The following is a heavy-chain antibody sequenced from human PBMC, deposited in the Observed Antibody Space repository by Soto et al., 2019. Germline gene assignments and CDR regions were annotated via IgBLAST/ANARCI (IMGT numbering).Heavy chain of an antibody. V-gene: IGHV4-34*01. CDR2: INHLGSI. CDR1: GGSLSDYY. Sequence: TSETLSLTCAVYGGSLSDYYWSWIRQPPGMALEWIGEINHLGSINYNPSLKSRVTMSVDTSKNQFSLTLNSVTAADTATYYCGRGGISHWAYFYYMDVWDRGTTVTVSS. J-gene: IGHJ6*03. CDR3: GRGGISHWAYFYYMDV. D-gene: IGHD2-21*01.